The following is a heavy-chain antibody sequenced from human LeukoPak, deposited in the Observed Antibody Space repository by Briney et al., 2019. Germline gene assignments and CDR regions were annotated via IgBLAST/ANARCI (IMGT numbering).Heavy chain of an antibody. D-gene: IGHD2-2*01. J-gene: IGHJ1*01. Sequence: GASVKVSCKASGYTFTSYGISWVRQAPGQGLEWMGWISAYNGNTNYAQKLQGRVTMTTDTSTSTAYMELRSLRSDDTAVYYCARDPPPYCSSTSCYAARYFQHWGQGTLVTVSS. V-gene: IGHV1-18*01. CDR1: GYTFTSYG. CDR2: ISAYNGNT. CDR3: ARDPPPYCSSTSCYAARYFQH.